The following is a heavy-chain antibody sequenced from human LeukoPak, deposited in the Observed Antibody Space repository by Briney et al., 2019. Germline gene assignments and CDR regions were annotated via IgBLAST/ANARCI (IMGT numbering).Heavy chain of an antibody. Sequence: SETLSLTCTVSGGSISSSSYYWGWIRQPPGKGLEWIGSIYYSGSTYYNPSLKSRVTISVDTSKNQLSLKLSSVTAADTAVYYCADSAEKYSGSYFDYWGQGTLVTVSS. CDR2: IYYSGST. CDR1: GGSISSSSYY. D-gene: IGHD1-26*01. CDR3: ADSAEKYSGSYFDY. J-gene: IGHJ4*02. V-gene: IGHV4-39*07.